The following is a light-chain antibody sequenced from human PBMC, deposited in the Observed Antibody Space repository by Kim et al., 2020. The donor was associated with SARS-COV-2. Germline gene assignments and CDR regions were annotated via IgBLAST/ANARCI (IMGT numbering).Light chain of an antibody. Sequence: WSPWEIATLYCRASQSVSSYLAWYQPKRGQAPRLLIYDAANSATGIPARCSGSGSGTVFTLTISSLGPEDFAVYYCQQRSNWPPTFGGGTKVDIK. CDR3: QQRSNWPPT. V-gene: IGKV3-11*01. CDR1: QSVSSY. CDR2: DAA. J-gene: IGKJ4*01.